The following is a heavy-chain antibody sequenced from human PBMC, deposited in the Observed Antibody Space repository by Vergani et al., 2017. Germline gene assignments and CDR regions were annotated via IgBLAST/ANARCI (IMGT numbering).Heavy chain of an antibody. CDR1: GFTFSDYY. CDR3: ARGHYGLDV. J-gene: IGHJ6*02. Sequence: VQLVESGGGLVQPGGSLRLSCAASGFTFSDYYISWIRQAPGKGLEWVSYISTSGNTIYYADSVKGRFTISRDNSKSSLYLQMNSLRAEDTAVYYCARGHYGLDVWGQGTTVTVS. V-gene: IGHV3-11*01. CDR2: ISTSGNTI.